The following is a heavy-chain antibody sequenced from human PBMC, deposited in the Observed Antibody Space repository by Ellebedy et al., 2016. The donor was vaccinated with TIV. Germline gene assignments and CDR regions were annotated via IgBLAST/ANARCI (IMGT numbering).Heavy chain of an antibody. CDR3: AKSLTVYAIRFDY. Sequence: PGESLKISCAASGFTFSDYAMNWVRQAPGKGLEWVSLITGSGVSTYYADSVKGRFTISRANSKNTLYLQMNSLRAEDTAVYYCAKSLTVYAIRFDYWGQGTLVTVSS. D-gene: IGHD2-8*01. J-gene: IGHJ4*02. CDR2: ITGSGVST. CDR1: GFTFSDYA. V-gene: IGHV3-23*01.